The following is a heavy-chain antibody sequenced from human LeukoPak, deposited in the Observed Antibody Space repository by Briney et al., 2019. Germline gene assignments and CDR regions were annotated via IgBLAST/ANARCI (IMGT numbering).Heavy chain of an antibody. J-gene: IGHJ4*02. CDR3: ARDSTNCGGNLFGY. CDR1: GFTFSSYW. V-gene: IGHV3-7*03. D-gene: IGHD4-23*01. Sequence: PGGSLRLSCAASGFTFSSYWMSWVRQAPGKGLEWVANIKQDGSEKYYVDSVKGRFTISRDNAKNSLYPQMNSLRAEDTAVYYCARDSTNCGGNLFGYWGQGTLVTVSS. CDR2: IKQDGSEK.